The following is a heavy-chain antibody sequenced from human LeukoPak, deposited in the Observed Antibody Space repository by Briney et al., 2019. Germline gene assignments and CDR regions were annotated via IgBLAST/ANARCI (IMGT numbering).Heavy chain of an antibody. CDR3: ARAKYYDFWSGYPISGYYYGMDV. Sequence: SETLSLTCTVSGGSISSGGYYWSWIRQHPGKGLEGIVYIYYSGSTYYNPSLKSRVTISVDTSKNQFSLKLSSVTAADTAVYYCARAKYYDFWSGYPISGYYYGMDVWGQGTTVTVSS. CDR1: GGSISSGGYY. V-gene: IGHV4-31*03. CDR2: IYYSGST. J-gene: IGHJ6*02. D-gene: IGHD3-3*01.